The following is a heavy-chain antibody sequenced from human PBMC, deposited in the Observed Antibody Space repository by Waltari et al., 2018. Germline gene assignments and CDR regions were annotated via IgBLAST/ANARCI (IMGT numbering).Heavy chain of an antibody. V-gene: IGHV4-34*02. Sequence: QVQLQQWGAGLLKPSETLSLPCAVYGGSFSGYYWSWIRQPPGKGLEWIGEINHSGSTNYNPSLKSRVTIAVDTSKTQFSLKVNSVTAADTAVYYCARGYCSGDSCSVYFDYWGQGTLVTVSS. CDR1: GGSFSGYY. CDR2: INHSGST. CDR3: ARGYCSGDSCSVYFDY. J-gene: IGHJ4*02. D-gene: IGHD2-15*01.